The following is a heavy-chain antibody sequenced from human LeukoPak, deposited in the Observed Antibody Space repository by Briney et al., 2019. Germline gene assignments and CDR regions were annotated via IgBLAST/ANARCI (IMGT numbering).Heavy chain of an antibody. Sequence: PSETLSLTCSVSGDSISSGYYWGWIRQPPGKGLEWIGSIYHSGNSYYNPSLERRLTTSVDKSTNRFSLRLTSLSAADTAVYYCAMGRHCTSASCDLFDPWGQGTLVIVSS. V-gene: IGHV4-38-2*02. CDR1: GDSISSGYY. CDR2: IYHSGNS. J-gene: IGHJ5*02. CDR3: AMGRHCTSASCDLFDP. D-gene: IGHD2-2*01.